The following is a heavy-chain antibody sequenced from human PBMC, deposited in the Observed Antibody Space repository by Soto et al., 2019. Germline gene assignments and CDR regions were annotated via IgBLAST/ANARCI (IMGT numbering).Heavy chain of an antibody. CDR3: ARDYGDYGTRIDY. D-gene: IGHD4-17*01. CDR1: GYTFTSYA. V-gene: IGHV1-3*01. Sequence: QVQLVQSGAEVKKPGASVKVSCKASGYTFTSYAMHWVRQAPGQRLEWMGWINAGNGNTKYSQKFQGRVTITRDPAASTAYMELSSLRSEDTAVYYCARDYGDYGTRIDYWGQGTLVTVSS. CDR2: INAGNGNT. J-gene: IGHJ4*02.